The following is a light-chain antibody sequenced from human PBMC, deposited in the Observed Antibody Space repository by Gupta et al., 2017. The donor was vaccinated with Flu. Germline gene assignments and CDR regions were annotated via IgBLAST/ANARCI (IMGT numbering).Light chain of an antibody. CDR2: DNN. V-gene: IGLV1-51*01. CDR3: ATGDLISVSVV. J-gene: IGLJ2*01. Sequence: VACNQQLPGTSPKLLIYDNNTLPSAIPDRFSGSKSGTTTTLAVTGLQTGEEATYYCATGDLISVSVVFGGGTKLTVL.